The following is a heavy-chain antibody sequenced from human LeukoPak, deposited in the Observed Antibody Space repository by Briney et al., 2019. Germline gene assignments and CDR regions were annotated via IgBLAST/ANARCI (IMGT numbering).Heavy chain of an antibody. CDR3: ALTVAGPNYFDY. J-gene: IGHJ4*02. Sequence: ASVKVSCTASGYTFIGYSMHWVRQAPGQGLEWMGWINPNSGGTNYAQKFQGRVTMTRDTSISTAYMELSRLRSDDTAVYYCALTVAGPNYFDYWGQGTLVTVSS. CDR2: INPNSGGT. D-gene: IGHD6-19*01. CDR1: GYTFIGYS. V-gene: IGHV1-2*02.